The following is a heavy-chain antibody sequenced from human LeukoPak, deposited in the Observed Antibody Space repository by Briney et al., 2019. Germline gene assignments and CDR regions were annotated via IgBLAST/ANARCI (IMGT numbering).Heavy chain of an antibody. CDR1: GFTFSSYA. V-gene: IGHV3-23*01. Sequence: GGSLRLSCAASGFTFSSYAVSWVRQAPGKGLEWVSAISGSGISTYYADSVKGRFTISRDNSKNTLYLQMNSLRAEDTAVYYCAKSFVGGIHDYFDYWGQGTLVTVSS. CDR2: ISGSGIST. D-gene: IGHD1-14*01. J-gene: IGHJ4*02. CDR3: AKSFVGGIHDYFDY.